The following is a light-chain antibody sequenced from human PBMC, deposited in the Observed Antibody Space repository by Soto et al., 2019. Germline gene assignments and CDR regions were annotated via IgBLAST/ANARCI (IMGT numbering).Light chain of an antibody. V-gene: IGLV2-14*03. CDR3: CSYTLSRPLV. J-gene: IGLJ2*01. Sequence: QSALTQPASVSGSPGQSITISCTGTSSDVGVYNYVSWYQHHPGKAPKVMIYDVSNRPSGVSNRFSGSQSGNTASLTISGLQAEDEADYYCCSYTLSRPLVFGGGTKLPVL. CDR2: DVS. CDR1: SSDVGVYNY.